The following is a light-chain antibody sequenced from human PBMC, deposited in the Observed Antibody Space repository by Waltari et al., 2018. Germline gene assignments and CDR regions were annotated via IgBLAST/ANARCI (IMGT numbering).Light chain of an antibody. CDR1: SRDSYNS. CDR2: DVS. CDR3: SVKRGSNTVV. Sequence: QSALTQPASVSGSPGQSITISCTGASRDSYNSVCWYQHHPGKAPKLMIYDVSNRPSGVSNRFSGSKSGSTASLTISGLQAEDEADYYCSVKRGSNTVVFGGGTKLTVL. J-gene: IGLJ2*01. V-gene: IGLV2-14*03.